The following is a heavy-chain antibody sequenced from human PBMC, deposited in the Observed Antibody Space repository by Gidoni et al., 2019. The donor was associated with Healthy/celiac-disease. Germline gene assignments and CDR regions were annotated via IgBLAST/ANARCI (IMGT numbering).Heavy chain of an antibody. V-gene: IGHV1-3*01. J-gene: IGHJ3*02. CDR3: ARDGGTYYYDSSGLRGAFDI. D-gene: IGHD3-22*01. Sequence: QVQLVQSGAEVKKPGAPVKVSCKAAGYTFTSYAMHWVRQAPGQRLEWMGWINAGNGNTKYSQKFQGRVTITRDTSASTAYMELSSLRSEDTAVYYCARDGGTYYYDSSGLRGAFDIWGQGTMVTVSS. CDR1: GYTFTSYA. CDR2: INAGNGNT.